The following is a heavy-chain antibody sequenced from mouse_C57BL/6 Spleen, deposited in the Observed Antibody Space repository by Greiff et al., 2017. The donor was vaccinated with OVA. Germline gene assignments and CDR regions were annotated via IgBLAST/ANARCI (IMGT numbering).Heavy chain of an antibody. CDR3: ARLYGSSYSYFDV. CDR2: ISSGGSYT. Sequence: EVMLVESGGDLVKPGGSLKLSCAASGFTFSSYGMSWVRQTPDKRLEWVATISSGGSYTYYPDSVKGRYTISRDNAKNTLYLQMSSLNSEDTAMYYCARLYGSSYSYFDVGGTGTTVTVSS. J-gene: IGHJ1*03. D-gene: IGHD1-1*01. CDR1: GFTFSSYG. V-gene: IGHV5-6*01.